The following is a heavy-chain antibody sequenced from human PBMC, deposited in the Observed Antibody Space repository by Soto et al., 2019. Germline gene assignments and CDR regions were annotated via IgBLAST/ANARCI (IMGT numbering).Heavy chain of an antibody. V-gene: IGHV4-61*08. D-gene: IGHD4-17*01. CDR1: GGSISRGGYY. J-gene: IGHJ6*02. CDR2: IYYTGST. Sequence: PSETLSLTCTVSGGSISRGGYYWSWIRQNPGKGLEWIGYIYYTGSTNYNPSLKSRVTISVDTSKNQFSLKLSSVTAADTAVYYCARLEYGDSRGYSGMDVWGQGTTVTVSS. CDR3: ARLEYGDSRGYSGMDV.